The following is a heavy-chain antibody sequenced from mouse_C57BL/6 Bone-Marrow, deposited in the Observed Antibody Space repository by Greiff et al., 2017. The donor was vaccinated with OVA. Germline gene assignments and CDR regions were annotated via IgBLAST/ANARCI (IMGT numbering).Heavy chain of an antibody. V-gene: IGHV1-19*01. D-gene: IGHD3-1*01. CDR1: GYTFTDYY. CDR3: ASSGAGY. Sequence: EVKLVESGPVLVKPGASVKMSCKASGYTFTDYYMNWVKPSHGKSLEWIGVINPYNGGTSYNQKFKGKATLTVDKSSSTAYMELNSLTSEDSAVYYCASSGAGYWGQGTTLTVSS. J-gene: IGHJ2*01. CDR2: INPYNGGT.